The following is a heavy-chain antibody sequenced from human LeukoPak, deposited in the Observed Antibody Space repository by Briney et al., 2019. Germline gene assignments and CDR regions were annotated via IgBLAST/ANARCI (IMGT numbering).Heavy chain of an antibody. J-gene: IGHJ4*02. CDR3: AISGLGFGEFRGLDY. V-gene: IGHV3-53*01. CDR2: IFSSGPT. D-gene: IGHD3-10*01. CDR1: GFNVSNNY. Sequence: GGSVRLSCAASGFNVSNNYMNWVRQAPGKGLEWVSVIFSSGPTYYADSVKGRFTISRDTSKNALYLQMNSLRAEDTAVYYCAISGLGFGEFRGLDYWGQGTLVTVSS.